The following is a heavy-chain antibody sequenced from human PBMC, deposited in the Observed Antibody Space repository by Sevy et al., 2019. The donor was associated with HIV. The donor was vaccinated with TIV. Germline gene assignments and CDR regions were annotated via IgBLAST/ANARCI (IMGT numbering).Heavy chain of an antibody. CDR2: INPSGGST. J-gene: IGHJ5*02. D-gene: IGHD2-15*01. CDR3: ACGRMDCSGGSCYGGFDP. V-gene: IGHV1-46*01. CDR1: GYTFTSYY. Sequence: ASVKVSCKASGYTFTSYYMHWVRQAPGQGLEWMGIINPSGGSTSYAQKFQGRVTMTRDTSTSTVYMELSSLRSEETAVYYCACGRMDCSGGSCYGGFDPWGQGTLVTVSS.